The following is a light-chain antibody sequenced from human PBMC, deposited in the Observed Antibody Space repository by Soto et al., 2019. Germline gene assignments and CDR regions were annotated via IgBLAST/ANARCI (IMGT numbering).Light chain of an antibody. CDR2: DAS. Sequence: LTQSPGTLSLSQGERATLSCRASQTVRNNYLAWYQQKPGQAPRLLIYDASSRATGIPDRFSGGGSGTDFTLTISRLEPEDFAVYYCQQYGSSPGTFGQGTKVDI. CDR3: QQYGSSPGT. J-gene: IGKJ1*01. V-gene: IGKV3-20*01. CDR1: QTVRNNY.